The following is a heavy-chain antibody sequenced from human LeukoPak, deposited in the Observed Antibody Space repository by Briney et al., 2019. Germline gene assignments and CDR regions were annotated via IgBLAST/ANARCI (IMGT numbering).Heavy chain of an antibody. CDR2: MNQDGSEQ. CDR1: GFDFDNYW. CDR3: AKVVKPAADNWFDP. V-gene: IGHV3-7*03. J-gene: IGHJ5*02. Sequence: GGSLRLSCEASGFDFDNYWMTWVRQAPGKGLEWVANMNQDGSEQYYVDSVKGRFSISRDNSKNTLYLQMNSLRAEDTAVYYCAKVVKPAADNWFDPWGQGTLVTVSS. D-gene: IGHD6-25*01.